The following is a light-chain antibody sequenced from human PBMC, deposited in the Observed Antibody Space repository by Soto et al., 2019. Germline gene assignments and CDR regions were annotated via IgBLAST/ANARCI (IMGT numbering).Light chain of an antibody. CDR2: DAS. CDR3: QHYKSYPLT. J-gene: IGKJ3*01. V-gene: IGKV1-5*01. CDR1: QTLSGW. Sequence: DIQMTQSPSTLSASVGERATLTCRASQTLSGWLAWYQQRKGNAPTLLLFDASSLRGVVPSRFSGSCSGTVFTLISSSLQPDYFGSYYCQHYKSYPLTFGHGTKVDV.